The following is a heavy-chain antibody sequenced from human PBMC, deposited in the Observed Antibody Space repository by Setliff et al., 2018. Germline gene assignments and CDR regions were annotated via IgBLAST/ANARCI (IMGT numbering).Heavy chain of an antibody. Sequence: SETLSLTCAAYGGTFSDYYWTWIRQPPGKGLEWVGEINHRGSTTYNPSLKSRVTISVDTSKDQFSLKVISMTAADTAVYYCARAPRYFDSTGSYFDGWGQGTLVTVSS. D-gene: IGHD3-22*01. V-gene: IGHV4-34*01. J-gene: IGHJ4*02. CDR2: INHRGST. CDR3: ARAPRYFDSTGSYFDG. CDR1: GGTFSDYY.